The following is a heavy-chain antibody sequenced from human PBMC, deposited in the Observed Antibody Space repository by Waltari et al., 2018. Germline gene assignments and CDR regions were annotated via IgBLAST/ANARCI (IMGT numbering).Heavy chain of an antibody. CDR3: ARDEIHVGPTNVGVTLDY. J-gene: IGHJ4*02. CDR2: ISSSNYI. CDR1: GFTPSTYS. D-gene: IGHD1-26*01. Sequence: EVHLVESGGGLVKPGGSLRLSCVVSGFTPSTYSTNGCRQAPGKGLEWVSSISSSNYIKYADSVKGRFTISRDTTKNSLYLQMNSLRVEDTAVYHCARDEIHVGPTNVGVTLDYWGQGTLVTVSS. V-gene: IGHV3-21*01.